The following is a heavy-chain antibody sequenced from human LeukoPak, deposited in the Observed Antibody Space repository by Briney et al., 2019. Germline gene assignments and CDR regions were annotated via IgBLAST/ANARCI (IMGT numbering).Heavy chain of an antibody. D-gene: IGHD1-26*01. CDR1: GFTFDRYW. CDR2: ITTDGSGT. CDR3: ARGAVAGANFDY. Sequence: GGSLRLSCADSGFTFDRYWMHWVRQPPGKGLSWVSHITTDGSGTSYADSVKGRFTISRDNAKKTLYLQMNSLRAEDTAVYCCARGAVAGANFDYWGLGTLVTVSS. J-gene: IGHJ4*02. V-gene: IGHV3-74*01.